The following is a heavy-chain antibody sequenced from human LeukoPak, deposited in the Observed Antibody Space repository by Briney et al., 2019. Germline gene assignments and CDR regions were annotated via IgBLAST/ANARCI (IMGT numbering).Heavy chain of an antibody. J-gene: IGHJ5*02. D-gene: IGHD6-13*01. CDR2: IYYSGST. Sequence: SETLSLTCSVSGGSISYYWSWIRQPPGKGLEWIGYIYYSGSTNYNPSLKSRVTMSVDTSKSQFSLKLSSVTAADTAVYYCARGPSSSHHPALTWGQGTLVTVSS. V-gene: IGHV4-59*01. CDR3: ARGPSSSHHPALT. CDR1: GGSISYY.